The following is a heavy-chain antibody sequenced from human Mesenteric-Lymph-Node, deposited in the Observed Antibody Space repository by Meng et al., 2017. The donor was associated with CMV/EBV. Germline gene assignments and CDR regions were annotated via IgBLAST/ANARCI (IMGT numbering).Heavy chain of an antibody. CDR2: ISSSSSYI. CDR1: GFTFSSYA. CDR3: ARDSALGDQLLPPMDV. J-gene: IGHJ6*02. Sequence: GESLKISCVASGFTFSSYAMNWVRQAPGKGLEWVSSISSSSSYIYYADSVKGRFTISRGDAKNSLYLQMNSLRDEDTAVYYCARDSALGDQLLPPMDVWGQGTTVTVSS. D-gene: IGHD2-2*01. V-gene: IGHV3-21*01.